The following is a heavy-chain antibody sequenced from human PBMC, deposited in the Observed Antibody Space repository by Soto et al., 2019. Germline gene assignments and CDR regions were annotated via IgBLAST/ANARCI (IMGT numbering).Heavy chain of an antibody. J-gene: IGHJ4*02. Sequence: QVQLVQSGAEVKKPGASVKVSCKASGYTFTSYGISWVRQAPGQGLEWMGWISGYNGHTNYAQKFQGRVSMTTDTSTATAYMEVRSLRSDDTAVFYCARMGYCSGGSCYSGSGDYWGQGNLVTVSS. V-gene: IGHV1-18*04. D-gene: IGHD2-15*01. CDR3: ARMGYCSGGSCYSGSGDY. CDR2: ISGYNGHT. CDR1: GYTFTSYG.